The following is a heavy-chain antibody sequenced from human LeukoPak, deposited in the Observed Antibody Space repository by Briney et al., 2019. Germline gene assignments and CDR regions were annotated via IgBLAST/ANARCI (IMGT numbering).Heavy chain of an antibody. CDR2: IKHDGSEK. J-gene: IGHJ4*02. CDR3: ARDNYYQFDY. D-gene: IGHD2-2*01. V-gene: IGHV3-7*01. CDR1: RFTLSSYS. Sequence: RGSLRDSRMPSRFTLSSYSMTWVRQPLGKGREWVANIKHDGSEKYYVDSVRGRVTISRDNAKNSVYLQMNTLRAEDTAVYFCARDNYYQFDYWGQGTVVIASS.